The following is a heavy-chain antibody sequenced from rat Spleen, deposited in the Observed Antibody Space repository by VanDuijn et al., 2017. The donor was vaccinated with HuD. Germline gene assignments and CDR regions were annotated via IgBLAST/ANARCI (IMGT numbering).Heavy chain of an antibody. CDR1: GFTFSDYY. CDR3: ARQSPFAY. J-gene: IGHJ3*01. CDR2: ISYDGSST. Sequence: EVQLVESDGGLVQPGRSLKFSCAASGFTFSDYYMAWVRQAPTKGLEWVATISYDGSSTYYRDSVKGRFTISRDNAKNTLYLQMDSLRSEDTATYYCARQSPFAYWGQGTLVTVSS. V-gene: IGHV5-29*01.